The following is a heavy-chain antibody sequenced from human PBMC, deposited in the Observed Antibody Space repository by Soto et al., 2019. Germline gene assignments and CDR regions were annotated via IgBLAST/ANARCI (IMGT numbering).Heavy chain of an antibody. J-gene: IGHJ4*02. CDR2: FDPEEGET. D-gene: IGHD3-10*01. Sequence: ASVKVSCKVCGYTLTELSMHWVRQAPGKGLEWMGGFDPEEGETVYAQKFQGRVTTTEDTSTDTGYMELSSLRSEDTAVYYCATEKYNYYGSGSTYFDYWGQGMLVTVSS. CDR3: ATEKYNYYGSGSTYFDY. V-gene: IGHV1-24*01. CDR1: GYTLTELS.